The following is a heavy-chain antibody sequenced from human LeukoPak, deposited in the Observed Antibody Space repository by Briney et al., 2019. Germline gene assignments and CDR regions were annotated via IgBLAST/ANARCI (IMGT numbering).Heavy chain of an antibody. CDR3: AKGDRYYYYGMDV. CDR2: ISGSGGST. Sequence: PGGSLRLSCAASGLTFPRYAMSWVRQAPGKGLEWVSAISGSGGSTYYADSVKGRFTISRDNSKNTLYLQMNSLRAEDTAVYYCAKGDRYYYYGMDVWGQGTTVTVSS. CDR1: GLTFPRYA. J-gene: IGHJ6*02. V-gene: IGHV3-23*01.